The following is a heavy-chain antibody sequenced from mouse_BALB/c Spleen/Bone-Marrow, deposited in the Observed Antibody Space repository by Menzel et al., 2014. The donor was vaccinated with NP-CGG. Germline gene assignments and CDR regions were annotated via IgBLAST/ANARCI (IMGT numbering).Heavy chain of an antibody. Sequence: QVQLKQSGPGLVAPSQSLSITCTVSGFSLTDYGVSWIRQPPGKGLEWLGVIWGGGSTHYNSALKSRLSISKDNSKSQVFLKMNSLQTDDTAMFHCAKHKVTSGFEGVYAMDCWGQGTSVTVSS. CDR1: GFSLTDYG. CDR2: IWGGGST. V-gene: IGHV2-6-5*01. CDR3: AKHKVTSGFEGVYAMDC. D-gene: IGHD3-1*01. J-gene: IGHJ4*01.